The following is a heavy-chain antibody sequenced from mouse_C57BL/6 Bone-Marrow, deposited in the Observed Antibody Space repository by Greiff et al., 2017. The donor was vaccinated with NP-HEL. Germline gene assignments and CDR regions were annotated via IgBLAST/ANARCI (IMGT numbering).Heavy chain of an antibody. J-gene: IGHJ3*01. CDR1: GYTFTDYN. CDR3: ASRNYGSSPWCAY. CDR2: INPNNGGT. V-gene: IGHV1-18*01. Sequence: EVQLQQSGPELVKPGASEKIPCKASGYTFTDYNMDWVQQSHGKSLEWIGDINPNNGGTIYNQKFKGKATLTVDKASSTAYMELRSLTSEDTAVYYCASRNYGSSPWCAYWGQGTLVTVSA. D-gene: IGHD1-1*01.